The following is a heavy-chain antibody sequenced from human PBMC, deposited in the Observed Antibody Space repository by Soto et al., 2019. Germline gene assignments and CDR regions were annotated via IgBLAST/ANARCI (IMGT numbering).Heavy chain of an antibody. CDR2: IYHSGST. V-gene: IGHV4-30-2*01. CDR3: ARLGRTRSSWYDLLRHSYYYYGMDV. D-gene: IGHD6-13*01. Sequence: KASETLSLTCAVSGGSISSGGYSWSWIRQPPGKGLEWIGYIYHSGSTYYNPSLKSRVTISVDRSKNQFSLKLSSVTAADTAVYYCARLGRTRSSWYDLLRHSYYYYGMDVWGQGTTVTVSS. J-gene: IGHJ6*02. CDR1: GGSISSGGYS.